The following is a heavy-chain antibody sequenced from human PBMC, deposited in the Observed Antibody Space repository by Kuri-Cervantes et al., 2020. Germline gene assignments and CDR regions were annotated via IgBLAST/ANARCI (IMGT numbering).Heavy chain of an antibody. CDR2: ISWNSGSI. J-gene: IGHJ4*02. CDR1: GFTFDDYA. CDR3: ARSPYSDTPDYFDY. V-gene: IGHV3-9*01. D-gene: IGHD4-17*01. Sequence: SLKISCAASGFTFDDYAMHWVRQAPGKGLEWVSGISWNSGSIGYADSVKGRFTISRDNAKNSLYLQMNSLRAEDTALYYCARSPYSDTPDYFDYWGQGTLVTVSS.